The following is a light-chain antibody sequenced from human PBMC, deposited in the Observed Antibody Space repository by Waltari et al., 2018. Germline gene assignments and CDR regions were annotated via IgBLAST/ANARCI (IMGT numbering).Light chain of an antibody. CDR1: SSDVGSYDY. J-gene: IGLJ2*01. Sequence: QSALTQPASVSGSPGQSITISCTGTSSDVGSYDYVPWYQQHPGKAPKLMIYDVNNRPSGVSNRFSGSKSGNTASLTISGLQAEDEADYYCISYTTSIAVLFGGGTKLTVL. V-gene: IGLV2-14*03. CDR3: ISYTTSIAVL. CDR2: DVN.